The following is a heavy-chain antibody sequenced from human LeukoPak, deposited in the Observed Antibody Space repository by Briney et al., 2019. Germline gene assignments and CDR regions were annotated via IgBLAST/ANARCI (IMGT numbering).Heavy chain of an antibody. J-gene: IGHJ4*02. D-gene: IGHD4-17*01. V-gene: IGHV4-31*03. CDR1: GGSISGGGHY. CDR3: ARSLGTVTGTLIGY. Sequence: PSETLSLTCTVSGGSISGGGHYWRWIRQHPGKGLEWIGYIYYSGSTYYNPSLKSRVTISVDTSKNQFSPKLSSVTAADTAVYYCARSLGTVTGTLIGYWGQGTLVTVSS. CDR2: IYYSGST.